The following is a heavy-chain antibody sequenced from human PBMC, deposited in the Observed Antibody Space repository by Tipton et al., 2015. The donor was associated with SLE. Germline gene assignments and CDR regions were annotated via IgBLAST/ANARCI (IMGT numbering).Heavy chain of an antibody. CDR3: ARLAIAAAGGR. CDR1: GGSISSSSYY. V-gene: IGHV4-39*01. J-gene: IGHJ4*02. CDR2: IYYSGST. D-gene: IGHD6-13*01. Sequence: TLSLTCTVSGGSISSSSYYWGWIRQPPGKGLEWIGGIYYSGSTYYNPSLKSRVTISVDTSKNQFSLKLSSVTAADTAVYYCARLAIAAAGGRWGQGTLVTVSS.